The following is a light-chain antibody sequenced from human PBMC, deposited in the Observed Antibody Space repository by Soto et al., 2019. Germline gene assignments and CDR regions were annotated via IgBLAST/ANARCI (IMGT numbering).Light chain of an antibody. CDR1: QAIRNY. Sequence: DIQMTQSPSSLSASVGDRVTITCRASQAIRNYLAWYQQKPGKVPKLLIYAASTLQSGVPSRFSGSGSGTDFTLTISSLQPEDVATYYCQKYNSVPWTFGQGTKVEIK. CDR2: AAS. CDR3: QKYNSVPWT. V-gene: IGKV1-27*01. J-gene: IGKJ1*01.